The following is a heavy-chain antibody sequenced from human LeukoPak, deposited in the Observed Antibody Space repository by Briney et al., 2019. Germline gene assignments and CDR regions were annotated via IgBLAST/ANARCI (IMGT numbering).Heavy chain of an antibody. CDR3: ARRCSSTSCYTPSVVDY. D-gene: IGHD2-2*02. Sequence: SETLSLTCTVSGGSISSSSYYWGWIRQPPGKGLEWIGSIYYSGSTYYNPSLKSRVTISVDTSKNQFSLKLSSVTAADTAVYYCARRCSSTSCYTPSVVDYWGQGTLVTVSS. CDR2: IYYSGST. J-gene: IGHJ4*02. V-gene: IGHV4-39*01. CDR1: GGSISSSSYY.